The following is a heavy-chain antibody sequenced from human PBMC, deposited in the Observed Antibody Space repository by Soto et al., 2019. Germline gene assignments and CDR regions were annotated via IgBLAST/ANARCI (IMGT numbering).Heavy chain of an antibody. CDR3: AREKWLQFYFYYGLDV. CDR1: QFSFSSYW. CDR2: INQNGDEK. J-gene: IGHJ6*02. Sequence: PGGSLRLSCEASQFSFSSYWMSWVRQAPGKGLEWVANINQNGDEKFYVDSVKGRFTISRDNAKNSPYLELKSLRDEDTAVYYCAREKWLQFYFYYGLDVWGQGAKVTVSS. D-gene: IGHD4-4*01. V-gene: IGHV3-7*01.